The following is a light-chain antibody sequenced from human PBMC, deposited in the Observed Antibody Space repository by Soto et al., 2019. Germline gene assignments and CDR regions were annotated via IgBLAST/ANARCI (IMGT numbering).Light chain of an antibody. Sequence: DIQMTQSPSTLSASVGDRVTITCRASQSISSWLAWYQQKPGKAPKLLIYKASALESGVPSSFSGSGSGTAFTLTISGLQPDDFATYYCQQYNSYPWTFGQGTKVEIK. CDR2: KAS. CDR1: QSISSW. J-gene: IGKJ1*01. V-gene: IGKV1-5*03. CDR3: QQYNSYPWT.